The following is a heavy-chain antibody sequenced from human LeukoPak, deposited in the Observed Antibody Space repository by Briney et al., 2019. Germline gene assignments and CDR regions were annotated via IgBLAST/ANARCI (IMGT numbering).Heavy chain of an antibody. CDR3: ARNSGSLPYYYYYYMDV. V-gene: IGHV4-59*01. Sequence: SETLSLTCTVSGGSISSYYWSWIRQPPGKGLEWIGYIYYSGSTKYNPSLKSRVTISADTSKNQFSLKLSSVTAADTAVYYCARNSGSLPYYYYYYMDVWGKGTTVTVSS. CDR2: IYYSGST. CDR1: GGSISSYY. D-gene: IGHD1-26*01. J-gene: IGHJ6*03.